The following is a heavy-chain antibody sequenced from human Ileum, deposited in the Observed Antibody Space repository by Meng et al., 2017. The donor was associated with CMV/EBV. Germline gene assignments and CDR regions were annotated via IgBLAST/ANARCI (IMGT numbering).Heavy chain of an antibody. CDR2: INYRGTT. Sequence: GQRQEPGPGLLNPSQTLSLTCTVSGGSISSGDYYWSWIREPPGKGLEWIGYINYRGTTYYNPSLKSRLTISVDTSNNQFSLILSSVTAADTALYYCARAISGHYYVPWGQGTLVTVSS. V-gene: IGHV4-30-4*08. CDR3: ARAISGHYYVP. CDR1: GGSISSGDYY. D-gene: IGHD3-22*01. J-gene: IGHJ1*01.